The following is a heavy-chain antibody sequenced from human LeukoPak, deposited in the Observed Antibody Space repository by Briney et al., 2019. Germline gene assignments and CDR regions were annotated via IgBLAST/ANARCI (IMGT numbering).Heavy chain of an antibody. V-gene: IGHV4-34*01. D-gene: IGHD1/OR15-1a*01. Sequence: SETLSLTCAVYGGSFSGYYWSWIRQPPGKGLEWIGEINHSGSTNYNPSLKSRVTISVDTSKNQFSLKLSSVTAADTAVYYCARRTSSYDYWGQGTLVTVSS. J-gene: IGHJ4*02. CDR3: ARRTSSYDY. CDR2: INHSGST. CDR1: GGSFSGYY.